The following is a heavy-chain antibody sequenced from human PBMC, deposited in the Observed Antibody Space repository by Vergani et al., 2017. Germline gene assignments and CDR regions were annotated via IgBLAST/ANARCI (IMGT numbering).Heavy chain of an antibody. D-gene: IGHD1-26*01. CDR2: IYYSGST. J-gene: IGHJ4*02. Sequence: QVQLQESGPGLVKPSQTLSLTCTVSGGSMSSGYYYWSWIRQPPGKGLEWIGYIYYSGSTYYNPSLNRRVTISVDTSKNQFSLKLSAVTAADTAVYYCGRSGSYYGPGYWGQGTLVTVSS. V-gene: IGHV4-30-4*01. CDR1: GGSMSSGYYY. CDR3: GRSGSYYGPGY.